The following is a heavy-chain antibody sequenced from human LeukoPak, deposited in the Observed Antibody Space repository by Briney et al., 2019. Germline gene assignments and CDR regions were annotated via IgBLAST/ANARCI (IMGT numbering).Heavy chain of an antibody. Sequence: PSETLSLTCTVSGGSISSYYWSWIRQPPAKGLEGIGYIYYSGTTNYNPSLKSRVTITVDTSKNQFSLKLSSVTAADTAVYYCARGVYIAAAQYAYWGQGTLVTVSS. V-gene: IGHV4-59*01. J-gene: IGHJ4*02. CDR3: ARGVYIAAAQYAY. CDR1: GGSISSYY. CDR2: IYYSGTT. D-gene: IGHD6-13*01.